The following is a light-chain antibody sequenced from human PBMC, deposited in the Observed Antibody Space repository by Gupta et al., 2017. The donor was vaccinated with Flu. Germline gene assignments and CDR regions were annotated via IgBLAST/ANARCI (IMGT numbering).Light chain of an antibody. CDR3: CSYATSSWV. J-gene: IGLJ3*02. V-gene: IGLV2-23*01. CDR1: SNDVGSYNL. Sequence: QSPLTHLASGPGSPDRSIPIPCLGTSNDVGSYNLFSWYQQHPGKVPKLMIYENKKRPSGVSNRFSGSKSGNTASLTISGLQAEDEADYYCCSYATSSWVFGGGTKVTVL. CDR2: ENK.